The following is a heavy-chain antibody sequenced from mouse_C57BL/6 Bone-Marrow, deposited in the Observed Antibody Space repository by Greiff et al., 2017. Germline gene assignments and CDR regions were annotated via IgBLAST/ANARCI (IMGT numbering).Heavy chain of an antibody. V-gene: IGHV1-7*01. CDR3: AIEPLWYFDV. CDR2: INPSSGYH. J-gene: IGHJ1*03. Sequence: QVQLKESGAELAKPGASVTLSCKASGYTFTSYWMHWVKQRPGQGLEWIGYINPSSGYHTYKQKHKDKATLTADKSSSTSYMQLSSLTYEDSAVYYCAIEPLWYFDVWGTGTTVTVSS. CDR1: GYTFTSYW.